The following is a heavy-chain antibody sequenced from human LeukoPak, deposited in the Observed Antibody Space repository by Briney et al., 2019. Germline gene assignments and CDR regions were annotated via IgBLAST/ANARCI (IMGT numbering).Heavy chain of an antibody. V-gene: IGHV4-4*07. CDR2: VYMTGST. CDR1: GGSINTYY. CDR3: ARGIVVVPARRLNWFVP. Sequence: SETLSLTCTVSGGSINTYYWNWIRQSAGKGLEWIGRVYMTGSTTYNPSLKSRVALSVDTAKNQFSLKLSSATAADTAVYYCARGIVVVPARRLNWFVPWGQGTLVTVSS. J-gene: IGHJ5*02. D-gene: IGHD2-2*01.